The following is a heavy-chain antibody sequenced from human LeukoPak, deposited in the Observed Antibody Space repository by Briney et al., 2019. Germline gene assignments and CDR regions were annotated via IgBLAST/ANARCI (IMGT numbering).Heavy chain of an antibody. CDR1: GFTFSSYG. Sequence: GVSLRLSCAASGFTFSSYGMHWVRQAPGKGLEWVAFIRYDGSNKYYADSVKGRFTISRDNSKNTLYLQMNSLRAEDTAVYYCAKRSGSSGWLAPYDYWGQGTLVTVSS. CDR3: AKRSGSSGWLAPYDY. V-gene: IGHV3-30*02. D-gene: IGHD6-19*01. J-gene: IGHJ4*02. CDR2: IRYDGSNK.